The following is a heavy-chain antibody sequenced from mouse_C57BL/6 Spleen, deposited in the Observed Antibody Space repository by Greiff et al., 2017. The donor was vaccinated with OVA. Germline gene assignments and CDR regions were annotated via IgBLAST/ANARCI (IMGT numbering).Heavy chain of an antibody. CDR3: ARTVVAPDV. CDR2: IDPSDSET. J-gene: IGHJ1*03. CDR1: GYTFTSYW. D-gene: IGHD1-1*01. Sequence: QVQLQQSGAELVRPGSSVKLSCKASGYTFTSYWMHWVKQRPIQGLEWIGNIDPSDSETHYNQKFKDKATLTVDKSSSTAYMQLSSLTSEDSAVYYCARTVVAPDVWGTGTTVTVSS. V-gene: IGHV1-52*01.